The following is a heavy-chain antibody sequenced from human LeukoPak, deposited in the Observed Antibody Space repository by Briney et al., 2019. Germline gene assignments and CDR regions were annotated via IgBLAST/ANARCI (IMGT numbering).Heavy chain of an antibody. CDR2: ISSSSSYI. CDR3: ATDKGNDYGDYVGFSAFDI. J-gene: IGHJ3*02. CDR1: GFTFSSYS. D-gene: IGHD4-17*01. Sequence: GGSLRLSCAASGFTFSSYSMNWGREAPGKGLEWVSSISSSSSYIYYADSVKGRFTISRDNAKTSLYLQMNSLRAEDTAVYYCATDKGNDYGDYVGFSAFDIWGQGTMVTVSS. V-gene: IGHV3-21*01.